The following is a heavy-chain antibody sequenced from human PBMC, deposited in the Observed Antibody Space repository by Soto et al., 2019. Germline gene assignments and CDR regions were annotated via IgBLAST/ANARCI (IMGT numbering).Heavy chain of an antibody. D-gene: IGHD5-18*01. J-gene: IGHJ6*02. Sequence: QVQLVESGGGVVQPGRSLRLSCAASGFTFSTYGMYWVRQAPGKGLEWVAVIWHDGSKEYYADSVRGRFSISRDHSKNTHYLQMNSLRAEDTAVYYCARDLDTGMGYYYSYGMDVWGQGTTVTVSS. CDR3: ARDLDTGMGYYYSYGMDV. V-gene: IGHV3-33*01. CDR2: IWHDGSKE. CDR1: GFTFSTYG.